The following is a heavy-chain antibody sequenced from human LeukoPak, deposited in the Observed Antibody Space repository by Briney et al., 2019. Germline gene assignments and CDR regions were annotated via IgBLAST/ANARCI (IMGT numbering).Heavy chain of an antibody. V-gene: IGHV3-21*01. Sequence: PGGSLRLSCAASGFTFSSYSMNWVRRAPGKGLEWVSSISSSSSYIYYADSVKGRFTISRDNAKNSLYLQMNSLRAEDTAVYYCVGGGNAIGSLGNADAFDIWGQGTMVTVSS. J-gene: IGHJ3*02. CDR3: VGGGNAIGSLGNADAFDI. CDR2: ISSSSSYI. D-gene: IGHD4-23*01. CDR1: GFTFSSYS.